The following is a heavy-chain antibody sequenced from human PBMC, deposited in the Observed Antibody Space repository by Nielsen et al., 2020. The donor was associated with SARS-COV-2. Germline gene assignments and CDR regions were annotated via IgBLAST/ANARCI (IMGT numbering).Heavy chain of an antibody. CDR3: AKTPSERGKYFDY. CDR1: GFTFSSYA. V-gene: IGHV3-23*01. CDR2: ISGSGGST. Sequence: GESLKISCAASGFTFSSYAMSWVRQAPGKGLEWVSAISGSGGSTYYADSVKGRFTISRDNSKNTLYLQMNSLRAEDTAVYYCAKTPSERGKYFDYWGQGTLVTVSS. D-gene: IGHD3-10*01. J-gene: IGHJ4*02.